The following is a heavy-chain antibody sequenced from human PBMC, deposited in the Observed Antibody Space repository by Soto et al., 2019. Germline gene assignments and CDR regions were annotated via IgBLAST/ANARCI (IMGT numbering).Heavy chain of an antibody. J-gene: IGHJ5*02. V-gene: IGHV1-69*02. D-gene: IGHD3-10*01. CDR2: IIPIHGIA. CDR3: ARGAGSGSYYNQYNLFDP. CDR1: GGTFSSYT. Sequence: ASVKVSCKASGGTFSSYTISWVRQAPGQGLEWMGRIIPIHGIANYAQKFQGRVTITADTSTSTAYMELRSLRSDDTAVYYCARGAGSGSYYNQYNLFDPWGQGTLVIVSS.